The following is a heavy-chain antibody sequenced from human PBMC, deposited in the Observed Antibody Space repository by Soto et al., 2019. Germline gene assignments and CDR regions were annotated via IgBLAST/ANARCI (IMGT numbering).Heavy chain of an antibody. CDR2: IIPIFGTA. CDR3: ARDYSYYYDSSGYYQGAYYFDY. V-gene: IGHV1-69*13. CDR1: GVTFSSYA. Sequence: GASVKVSCKASGVTFSSYAIGWVRQAPGQGLEWMGGIIPIFGTANYAQKFQGRVTITADESTSTAYMELSSLRSEDTAVYYCARDYSYYYDSSGYYQGAYYFDYWGQGTLVTVSS. D-gene: IGHD3-22*01. J-gene: IGHJ4*02.